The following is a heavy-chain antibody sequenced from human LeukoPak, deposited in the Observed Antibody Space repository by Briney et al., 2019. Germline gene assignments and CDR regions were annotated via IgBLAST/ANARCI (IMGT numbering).Heavy chain of an antibody. CDR3: AKNGDRGAYCSGGSCYPYYYYYMDV. CDR1: GFTFSSYA. J-gene: IGHJ6*03. CDR2: ISYDGSNK. V-gene: IGHV3-30*18. Sequence: GGSLRLSCAASGFTFSSYAMHWVRQAPGKGLEWVAVISYDGSNKYYADSVKGRFTISRDNSKNTLYLQMNSLRAEDTAIYYCAKNGDRGAYCSGGSCYPYYYYYMDVWGKGTTVTISS. D-gene: IGHD2-15*01.